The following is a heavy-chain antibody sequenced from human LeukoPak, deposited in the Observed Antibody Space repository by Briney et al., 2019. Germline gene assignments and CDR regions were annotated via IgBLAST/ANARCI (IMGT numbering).Heavy chain of an antibody. CDR1: GYTFTSYA. Sequence: ASVKVSCKASGYTFTSYAMNWVRQAPGQGLEWMGWINTNTGNPTYAQGFTGRFVFSLDTSVSTAYLQISSLKAEDTAVYYCARGLDYGGIKGWYFDLWGRGTLVTVSS. CDR2: INTNTGNP. D-gene: IGHD4-23*01. J-gene: IGHJ2*01. V-gene: IGHV7-4-1*02. CDR3: ARGLDYGGIKGWYFDL.